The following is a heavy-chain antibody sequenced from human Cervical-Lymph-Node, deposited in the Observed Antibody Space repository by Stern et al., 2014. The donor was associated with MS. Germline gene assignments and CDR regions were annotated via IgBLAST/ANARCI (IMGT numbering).Heavy chain of an antibody. Sequence: EDQLVESGGTLVQPGGSLRLSCAASGSTVNSNYMTWVRQAPGKGLEWVSIFYSGISTYYAESVKGRFSFSIYNSKNTLFLHMNNLRVEDTAMYYCTREMAARRLDPWGQGTLVIVSA. CDR3: TREMAARRLDP. J-gene: IGHJ5*02. CDR2: FYSGIST. CDR1: GSTVNSNY. D-gene: IGHD5-24*01. V-gene: IGHV3-66*01.